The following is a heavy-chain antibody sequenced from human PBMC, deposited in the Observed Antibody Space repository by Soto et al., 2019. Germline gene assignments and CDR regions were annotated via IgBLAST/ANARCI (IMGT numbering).Heavy chain of an antibody. V-gene: IGHV3-7*03. CDR2: IKQDGSEK. D-gene: IGHD2-2*01. CDR1: GFTFSSYW. J-gene: IGHJ6*02. CDR3: ARDPRYCSSTSCEGGYYYGMDV. Sequence: GGSLRLSCAASGFTFSSYWMSWVRQAPGKGLEWVANIKQDGSEKYYVDSVKGRFTISRANDKNSLYLQMNSLRAEDTAVYYCARDPRYCSSTSCEGGYYYGMDVSGQGTTVTVSS.